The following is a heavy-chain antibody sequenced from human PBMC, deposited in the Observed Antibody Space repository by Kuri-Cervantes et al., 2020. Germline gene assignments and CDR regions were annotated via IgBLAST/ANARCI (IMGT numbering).Heavy chain of an antibody. CDR2: FDPEDGET. D-gene: IGHD3-10*01. V-gene: IGHV1-24*01. CDR1: GYTLTELS. J-gene: IGHJ4*02. Sequence: ASVKVSCKVSGYTLTELSMHWVRQAPGKGLGWMGGFDPEDGETIYAQRFQGRVTMTEDTSTDTAYMELSSLRSEDTAVYYCARGPYSSGSYGGFADYWGQGTLVTVSS. CDR3: ARGPYSSGSYGGFADY.